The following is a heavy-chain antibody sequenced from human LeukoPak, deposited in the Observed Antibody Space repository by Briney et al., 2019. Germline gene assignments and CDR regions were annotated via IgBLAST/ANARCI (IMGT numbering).Heavy chain of an antibody. CDR2: INHSGST. CDR3: ARHPLRYCSSTSCLVFDP. Sequence: PPETLSLTCAVYGGSFSGYYWSWIRQPPGKGLERIGEINHSGSTNYNPSLKSRVTISVDTSKNQFSLKLSSVTAADTAVYYCARHPLRYCSSTSCLVFDPWGQGTLVTVSS. J-gene: IGHJ5*02. D-gene: IGHD2-2*01. CDR1: GGSFSGYY. V-gene: IGHV4-34*01.